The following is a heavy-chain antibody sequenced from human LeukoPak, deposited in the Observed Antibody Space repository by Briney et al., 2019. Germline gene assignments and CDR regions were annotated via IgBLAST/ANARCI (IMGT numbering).Heavy chain of an antibody. CDR1: GGSISSGGYY. CDR2: IYYSGST. J-gene: IGHJ6*02. Sequence: SETLSLTCAVYGGSISSGGYYWSWIRQHPGKGLEWIGYIYYSGSTYYNPSLKSRVTISVDTSKNQFSLKLSSVTAADTAVYYCARDTRVGLTYYDILTSYYYYGMDVWGQGTTVTVSS. CDR3: ARDTRVGLTYYDILTSYYYYGMDV. V-gene: IGHV4-31*11. D-gene: IGHD3-9*01.